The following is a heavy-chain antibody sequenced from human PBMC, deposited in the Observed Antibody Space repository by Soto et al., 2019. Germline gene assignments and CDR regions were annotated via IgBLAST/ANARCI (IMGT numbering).Heavy chain of an antibody. J-gene: IGHJ4*02. Sequence: QVLLVESGGGVVQPGRSLRLSCAASGFTLSSFAMYWVRQAPGKGLEWVAVISFDGSQQFYADSVKGRFTISRDNPKNTLYLQMNSLRPEDTAIYYCASVLDYWGQGILVTVSS. CDR3: ASVLDY. CDR1: GFTLSSFA. V-gene: IGHV3-30*03. CDR2: ISFDGSQQ. D-gene: IGHD3-16*01.